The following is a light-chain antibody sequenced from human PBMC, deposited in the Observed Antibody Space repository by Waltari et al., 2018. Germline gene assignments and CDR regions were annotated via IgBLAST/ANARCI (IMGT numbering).Light chain of an antibody. V-gene: IGLV2-14*03. CDR3: SSYAISSTLV. CDR1: TSDVGVYNY. CDR2: AVR. Sequence: QYALTQPASVSGSPGQSITISCTGTTSDVGVYNYVHWYQHPPGKAPKLIIYAVRNRPAGVSNRFSGSKSGNTTSLTISGLQAEDEADYYCSSYAISSTLVFGGGTKLTVL. J-gene: IGLJ2*01.